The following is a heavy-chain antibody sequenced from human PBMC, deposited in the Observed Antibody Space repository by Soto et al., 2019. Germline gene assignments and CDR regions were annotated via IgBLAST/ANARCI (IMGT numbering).Heavy chain of an antibody. Sequence: QVQLQQWGAGLLKPSETLSLTCAVYGGSFSGCYWSWIRQPPGKGLEWIGEINHSGSTNYNPSLKSRATTSVDTSKNKFSLKLSSVTAADTAVYYCARGMVRGAPNWFDPWGQGTLVTVSS. CDR3: ARGMVRGAPNWFDP. J-gene: IGHJ5*02. CDR1: GGSFSGCY. CDR2: INHSGST. V-gene: IGHV4-34*01. D-gene: IGHD3-10*01.